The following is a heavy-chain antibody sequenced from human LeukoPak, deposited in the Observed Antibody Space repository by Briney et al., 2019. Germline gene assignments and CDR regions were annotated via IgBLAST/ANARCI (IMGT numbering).Heavy chain of an antibody. D-gene: IGHD6-6*01. V-gene: IGHV3-7*01. CDR3: ARDLPKVYSSSSLYYYGMDV. J-gene: IGHJ6*02. Sequence: GGSLRLSCAASGFTFSRHWMYWVRQAPGKGLEWVANIKQDGSAKPYVDSVKGRFTVSRDNAKDSLYLQMNSLRAEDTAVYFCARDLPKVYSSSSLYYYGMDVWGQGTTVTVSS. CDR1: GFTFSRHW. CDR2: IKQDGSAK.